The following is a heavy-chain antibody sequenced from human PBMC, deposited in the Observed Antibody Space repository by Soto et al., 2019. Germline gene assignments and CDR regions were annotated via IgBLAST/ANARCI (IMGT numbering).Heavy chain of an antibody. CDR3: ARHVVGATVFDY. CDR1: GFTFSSYG. CDR2: ISYDGSNK. D-gene: IGHD1-26*01. J-gene: IGHJ4*02. Sequence: PGGSLRLSCAASGFTFSSYGMHWVRQAPGKGLEWVAVISYDGSNKYYADSVKGRFTISRDNSKNTLYLQMNSLRAEDTAVYYCARHVVGATVFDYWGQGTLVTVSS. V-gene: IGHV3-30*03.